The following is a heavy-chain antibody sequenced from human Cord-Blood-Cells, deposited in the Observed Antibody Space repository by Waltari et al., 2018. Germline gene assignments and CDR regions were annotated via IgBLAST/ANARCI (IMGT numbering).Heavy chain of an antibody. J-gene: IGHJ4*02. D-gene: IGHD3-9*01. V-gene: IGHV4-4*07. CDR1: GGSISSYY. CDR3: AREPYDILTGYYFDY. CDR2: IYTSGST. Sequence: QVQLQESGPGLVKPSETLSLTCTVSGGSISSYYWSWIRQPAGKGLEWIGRIYTSGSTNYNPSLKSRVTMSVDTSKNQFSLKLSSVTAADTAVYYCAREPYDILTGYYFDYWGQGTLVTVSS.